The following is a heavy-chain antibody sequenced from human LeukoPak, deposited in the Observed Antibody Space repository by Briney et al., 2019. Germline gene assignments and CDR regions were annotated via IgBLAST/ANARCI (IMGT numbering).Heavy chain of an antibody. CDR3: AKRNYDFWSGYYRRAENHFDY. CDR1: GFTFSSYA. Sequence: GGSLRLSCAASGFTFSSYAMSWVRQAPGKGLEWVSAISGGGGSTYYADSVKGRFTISRDNSKNTLYLQMNSLRAGDTAVYYCAKRNYDFWSGYYRRAENHFDYWGQGTLVTVSS. D-gene: IGHD3-3*01. J-gene: IGHJ4*02. V-gene: IGHV3-23*01. CDR2: ISGGGGST.